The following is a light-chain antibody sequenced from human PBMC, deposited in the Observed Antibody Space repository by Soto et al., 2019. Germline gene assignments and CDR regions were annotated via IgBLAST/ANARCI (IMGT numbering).Light chain of an antibody. V-gene: IGKV1-12*01. CDR3: QQANSFPLT. CDR1: QGISNW. CDR2: NGS. J-gene: IGKJ4*01. Sequence: DIQMTQSPSSVSASVGDRVSITCRASQGISNWLAWYQQKPGRAPKLLIYNGSSLQSGVPSRFSGTGSGTDFTLTISSLQPEDVATYYCQQANSFPLTLGGGTKVEIK.